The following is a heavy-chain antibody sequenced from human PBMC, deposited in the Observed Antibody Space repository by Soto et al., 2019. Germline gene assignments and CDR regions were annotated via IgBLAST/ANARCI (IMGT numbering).Heavy chain of an antibody. Sequence: GGSLRLSCAASGFPYSTYTMHWVRQAPGKGLEWVAVISYDGNNKFYADSVKGRFTISRDSTKQTLYLQMNSLRPDDTAMYYCAKSPYVFWSGWAYYYYGMDAWGQGTTVTVS. V-gene: IGHV3-30-3*02. CDR3: AKSPYVFWSGWAYYYYGMDA. D-gene: IGHD3-3*01. CDR1: GFPYSTYT. CDR2: ISYDGNNK. J-gene: IGHJ6*02.